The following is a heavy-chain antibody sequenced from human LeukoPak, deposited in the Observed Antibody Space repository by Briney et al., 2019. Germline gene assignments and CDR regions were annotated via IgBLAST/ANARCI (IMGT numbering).Heavy chain of an antibody. CDR1: GFTFSSYS. J-gene: IGHJ6*02. CDR3: ARDRTLVRTYGMDV. V-gene: IGHV3-21*01. CDR2: ISSSSSYI. D-gene: IGHD1-26*01. Sequence: GGSLRLSCAASGFTFSSYSMNWVRQASGKGLEWVSSISSSSSYIYYADSVKGRFTISRDNAKNSLYLQMNSLRAEDTAVYYCARDRTLVRTYGMDVWGQGTTVTVSS.